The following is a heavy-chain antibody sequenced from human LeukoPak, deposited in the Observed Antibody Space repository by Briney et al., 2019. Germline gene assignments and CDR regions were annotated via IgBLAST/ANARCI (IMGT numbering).Heavy chain of an antibody. CDR1: GYTFTGYY. J-gene: IGHJ4*02. Sequence: ASAKVSCKASGYTFTGYYMHWVRQAPGQGLEWMGWINPNSGGTNYAQKFQGRVTMTRDTSISTAYMELSRLRSDDTAVYYCAAFLVGATPNFDYWGQGTLVTVSS. V-gene: IGHV1-2*02. CDR2: INPNSGGT. D-gene: IGHD1-26*01. CDR3: AAFLVGATPNFDY.